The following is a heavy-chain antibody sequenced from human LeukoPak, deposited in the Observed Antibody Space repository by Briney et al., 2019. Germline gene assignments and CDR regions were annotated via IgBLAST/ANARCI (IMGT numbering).Heavy chain of an antibody. CDR2: MNPNSGNT. Sequence: GASVKVSCKASGYTFTSYDINWVRQATGQGLEWMGWMNPNSGNTGYAQKFQGRVTMTRNTSISTAYMELSSLRSEDTAVYYCARRGYSGYGLNFVVPDPWGQGTLVTVSS. J-gene: IGHJ5*02. D-gene: IGHD5-12*01. CDR3: ARRGYSGYGLNFVVPDP. V-gene: IGHV1-8*01. CDR1: GYTFTSYD.